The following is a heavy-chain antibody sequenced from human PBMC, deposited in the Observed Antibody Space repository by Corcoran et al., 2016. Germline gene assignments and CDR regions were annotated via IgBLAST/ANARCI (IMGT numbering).Heavy chain of an antibody. CDR2: INHSRST. CDR3: ARGQSSGYHDAFDI. D-gene: IGHD3-22*01. Sequence: QAQLELCGAGRLKLSETLSLTCAVYCGSFSGYYWSWIHQPPGKGLEWIGEINHSRSTNYNPSLKSRVTISEDTSRNQFSLKLSSVTAADAAVYYCARGQSSGYHDAFDIWGQGTMVTVSS. J-gene: IGHJ3*02. V-gene: IGHV4-34*01. CDR1: CGSFSGYY.